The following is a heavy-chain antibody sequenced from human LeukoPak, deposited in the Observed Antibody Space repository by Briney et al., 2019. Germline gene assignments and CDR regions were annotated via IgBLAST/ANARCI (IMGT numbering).Heavy chain of an antibody. CDR3: ARGRCSSTSCQRIFDY. CDR1: GGSISSSSYH. D-gene: IGHD2-2*01. CDR2: IYYSGST. Sequence: SETLSLTCTVSGGSISSSSYHWGWIRQPPGKGLEWIGSIYYSGSTYYNPSLKSRVTISVDTSKNQFSLKLSSVTAADTAVYYCARGRCSSTSCQRIFDYWGQGTLVTVSS. J-gene: IGHJ4*02. V-gene: IGHV4-39*01.